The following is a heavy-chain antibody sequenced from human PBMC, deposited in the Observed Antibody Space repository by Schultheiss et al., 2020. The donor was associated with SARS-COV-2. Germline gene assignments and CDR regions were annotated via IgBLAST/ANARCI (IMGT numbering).Heavy chain of an antibody. V-gene: IGHV3-48*03. J-gene: IGHJ4*02. CDR3: ARDSSGMVYRY. D-gene: IGHD1-26*01. CDR2: ISSSGSTI. CDR1: GFTFSSYE. Sequence: GGSLRLSCAASGFTFSSYEMNWVRQAPGKGLEWVSYISSSGSTIYYADSVKGRFTISRDNAKNSLYLQMNSLRAEDTAVYYCARDSSGMVYRYWGQGTLVTVSS.